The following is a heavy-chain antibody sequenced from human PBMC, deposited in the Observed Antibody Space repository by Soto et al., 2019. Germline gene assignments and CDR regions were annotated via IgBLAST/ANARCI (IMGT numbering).Heavy chain of an antibody. CDR2: IYYSGST. CDR1: GGSIISYY. Sequence: SETLSLTCTVSGGSIISYYWSWIRQPPGKGLEWIGYIYYSGSTNYNPSLKSRVTISVDTSKNQFSLKLSSVTAADTAVYYCARDPPYDRDRMDVWGQGTTVTVSS. V-gene: IGHV4-59*01. D-gene: IGHD3-10*02. J-gene: IGHJ6*02. CDR3: ARDPPYDRDRMDV.